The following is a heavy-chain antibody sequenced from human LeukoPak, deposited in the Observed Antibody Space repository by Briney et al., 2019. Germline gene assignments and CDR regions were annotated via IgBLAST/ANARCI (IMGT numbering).Heavy chain of an antibody. CDR2: ISGDGKST. D-gene: IGHD3/OR15-3a*01. J-gene: IGHJ4*02. CDR3: ARLPVPINDFGDYFDY. Sequence: GGFLRLSCEASGFTFNNYWMHWVRQGLGKGLVWVARISGDGKSTTYADSVKGRFTISRDNSKNTMYLQVNSLRAEDTALYFCARLPVPINDFGDYFDYWGQGILVTVSS. CDR1: GFTFNNYW. V-gene: IGHV3-74*01.